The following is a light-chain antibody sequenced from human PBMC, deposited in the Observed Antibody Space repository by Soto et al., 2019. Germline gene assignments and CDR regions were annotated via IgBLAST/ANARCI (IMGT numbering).Light chain of an antibody. CDR2: GAS. J-gene: IGKJ1*01. CDR3: QQYDTRPQT. V-gene: IGKV3-15*01. Sequence: EIVMTQSPATLSVSPGERATLSCRASQSVSNNLAWYQQKPGQAPRLLIYGASTRSTGIPARFSGSGSGTEFNLTVDSLQSEDFAVYYCQQYDTRPQTFGQGTKVEIK. CDR1: QSVSNN.